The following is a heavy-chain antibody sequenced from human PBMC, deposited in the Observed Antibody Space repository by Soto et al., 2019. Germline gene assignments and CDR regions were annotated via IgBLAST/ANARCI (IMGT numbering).Heavy chain of an antibody. CDR3: AKEESSGWYRTADY. D-gene: IGHD6-19*01. CDR2: IYYDGSEQ. Sequence: VQLVESGGSVVQPGRSLRLSCAASGFTFSSSGMHWVRQAPGEGLEWVGVIYYDGSEQYYGDSVKGRFTISRDNSKNTLYLQMNSLRDEDTAVYYCAKEESSGWYRTADYWGQGTLVTVSS. V-gene: IGHV3-30*18. CDR1: GFTFSSSG. J-gene: IGHJ4*02.